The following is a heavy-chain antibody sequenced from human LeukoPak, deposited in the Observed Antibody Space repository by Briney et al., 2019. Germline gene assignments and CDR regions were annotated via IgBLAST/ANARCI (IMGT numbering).Heavy chain of an antibody. V-gene: IGHV3-23*01. Sequence: GGSLGLSCAASGFTFSNAWMSWVRQAPGKGLEWVSAISGSGSGVSTYYADSVKGRFTISRDNSKNTLYLQMNSLRAEDTAVYYCAKASSGWYFDYWGQGTLVTVSS. CDR1: GFTFSNAW. CDR2: ISGSGSGVST. J-gene: IGHJ4*02. CDR3: AKASSGWYFDY. D-gene: IGHD6-19*01.